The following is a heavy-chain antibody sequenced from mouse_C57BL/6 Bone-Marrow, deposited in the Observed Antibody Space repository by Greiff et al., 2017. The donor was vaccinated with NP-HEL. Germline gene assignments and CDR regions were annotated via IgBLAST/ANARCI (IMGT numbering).Heavy chain of an antibody. CDR3: ARKNRGSSSWFAY. D-gene: IGHD1-1*01. CDR1: GFSLTSYG. J-gene: IGHJ3*01. V-gene: IGHV2-2*01. CDR2: IWSGGST. Sequence: QVHVKQSGPGLVQPSQSLSITCTVSGFSLTSYGVHWVRQSPGKGLEWLGVIWSGGSTDYNAAFISRLSISKDNSKSQVFFKMNSLQADDTAIYYCARKNRGSSSWFAYWGQGTLVTVSA.